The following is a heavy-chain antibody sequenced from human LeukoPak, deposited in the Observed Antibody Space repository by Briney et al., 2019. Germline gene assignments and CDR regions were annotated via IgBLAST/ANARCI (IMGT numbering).Heavy chain of an antibody. CDR2: IYYSGST. J-gene: IGHJ4*02. CDR1: GGSISSSSHY. CDR3: ARLGYSVSWTDC. Sequence: KPSETLSLTCAVSGGSISSSSHYWGWIRQPPGKRLEWIGSIYYSGSTYYNPSLESRVTISVDTSKNQFSLRLSSVTAADMAVYFCARLGYSVSWTDCWGQGTLVTVSS. V-gene: IGHV4-39*01. D-gene: IGHD6-13*01.